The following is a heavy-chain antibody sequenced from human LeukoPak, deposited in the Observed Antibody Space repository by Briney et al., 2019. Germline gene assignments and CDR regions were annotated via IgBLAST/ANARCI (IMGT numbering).Heavy chain of an antibody. V-gene: IGHV1-69*13. D-gene: IGHD6-13*01. CDR2: IIPIFGTA. Sequence: WASVKVSCKASGGTFSSYAISWVRQAPGQGLEWMGGIIPIFGTANYAQKFQGRVTITADESTSTAYMELSSLRAEDTAVYYCARDSWSSSSQGAFDIWGQGTMVTVSS. CDR3: ARDSWSSSSQGAFDI. CDR1: GGTFSSYA. J-gene: IGHJ3*02.